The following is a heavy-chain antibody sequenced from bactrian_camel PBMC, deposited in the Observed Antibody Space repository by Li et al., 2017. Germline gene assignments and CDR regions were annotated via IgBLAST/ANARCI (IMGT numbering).Heavy chain of an antibody. CDR2: VNGDGRK. CDR1: GDIVGIYC. Sequence: HVQLVESGGGSVQAGGSLRLSCVASGDIVGIYCMAGFRQVTGKEREEVAEVNGDGRKRYAQSMQGRFSISKDNTRSTLYLQMNNLTPEDTGKYFCAAGEPRGGSCLLEYSDYWGLGTQVTVS. D-gene: IGHD7*01. V-gene: IGHV3S53*01. CDR3: AAGEPRGGSCLLEYSDY. J-gene: IGHJ4*01.